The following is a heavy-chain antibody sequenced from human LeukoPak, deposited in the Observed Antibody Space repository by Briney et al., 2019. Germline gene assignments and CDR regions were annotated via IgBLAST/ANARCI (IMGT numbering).Heavy chain of an antibody. J-gene: IGHJ5*02. CDR2: IYYSGST. CDR3: ARARAVAGNYNWFDP. D-gene: IGHD6-19*01. V-gene: IGHV4-59*01. CDR1: GGSISSYY. Sequence: NTSETLSLTCTVSGGSISSYYWSWIRQPPGKGLEWIGYIYYSGSTNYNPSLKSRVTISVDTSKNQFSLKLSSVTAADTAVYYCARARAVAGNYNWFDPWGQGTLVTVSS.